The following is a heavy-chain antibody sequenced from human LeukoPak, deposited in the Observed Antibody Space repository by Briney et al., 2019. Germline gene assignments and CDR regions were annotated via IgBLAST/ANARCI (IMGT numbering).Heavy chain of an antibody. CDR1: GFSVSSNY. CDR2: IYSGGTT. V-gene: IGHV3-53*01. CDR3: ARSPWGITMIAEA. Sequence: GGSLRLSCAASGFSVSSNYMSWVRQAPGKGLEWVSVIYSGGTTYYADSVKGRFIISRDNSKNTLYPQMNNLRAEDTAVYYCARSPWGITMIAEAWGQGTLVTVSS. D-gene: IGHD3-22*01. J-gene: IGHJ5*02.